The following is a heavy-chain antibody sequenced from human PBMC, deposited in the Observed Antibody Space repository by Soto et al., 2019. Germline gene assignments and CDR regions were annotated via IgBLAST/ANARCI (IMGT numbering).Heavy chain of an antibody. CDR1: GFTFSTYA. Sequence: EVQVLESGGGLVQPGGSLRLSCAASGFTFSTYAMSWVRQAPGKGLEWVSVISGSGDDRYYADSVKGRFTISRDNSKNTLYLQVSSLGAEDTAQYYCARPPWGGSTTTIFGMRYYYYSAMDVWGQGTTVTVSS. V-gene: IGHV3-23*01. D-gene: IGHD3-3*01. CDR2: ISGSGDDR. J-gene: IGHJ6*02. CDR3: ARPPWGGSTTTIFGMRYYYYSAMDV.